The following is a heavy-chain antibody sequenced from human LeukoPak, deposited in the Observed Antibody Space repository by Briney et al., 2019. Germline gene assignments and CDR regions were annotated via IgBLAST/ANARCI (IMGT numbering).Heavy chain of an antibody. D-gene: IGHD3-10*01. CDR3: ARDGIGELLGPYDY. CDR1: GFTFSSYA. Sequence: PGGSLRLSCAASGFTFSSYAMHWVRQAPGKGLEWVAVISYDGSNKYYADSVKGRFTISRDNSKNTLYLQMNSLRAEDTAVYYCARDGIGELLGPYDYWGQGTLFTVSS. V-gene: IGHV3-30*04. J-gene: IGHJ4*02. CDR2: ISYDGSNK.